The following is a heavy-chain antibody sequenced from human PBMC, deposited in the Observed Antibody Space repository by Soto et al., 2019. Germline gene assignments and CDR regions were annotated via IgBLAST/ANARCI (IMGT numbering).Heavy chain of an antibody. CDR1: GGFVSSGSYY. V-gene: IGHV4-34*01. D-gene: IGHD1-1*01. J-gene: IGHJ3*02. Sequence: QVQLQQWGAGLLKPSETLSLTCAVYGGFVSSGSYYWSWIRQPPGEGLEWIGEMSHSGGTHFNPSLKSRVTISVDTSKNQFSLMMSSVTAADTALYYCARVERGTATTVVDAFDIWGPGTMVTVSS. CDR3: ARVERGTATTVVDAFDI. CDR2: MSHSGGT.